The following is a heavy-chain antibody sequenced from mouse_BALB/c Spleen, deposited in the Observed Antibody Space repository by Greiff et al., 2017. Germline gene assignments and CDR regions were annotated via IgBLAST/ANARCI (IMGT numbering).Heavy chain of an antibody. D-gene: IGHD2-4*01. J-gene: IGHJ3*01. V-gene: IGHV1-63*01. CDR1: GYAFTNYW. CDR3: ARFPYDYDGAWFAY. CDR2: IYPGSGNT. Sequence: QVQLQQSGAELVRPGTSVKISCKASGYAFTNYWLGWVKQRPGHGLEWIGDIYPGSGNTYYNEKFKGKATLTADKSSSTAYMQLSSLTSEDSAVYFCARFPYDYDGAWFAYWGQGTLVTVSA.